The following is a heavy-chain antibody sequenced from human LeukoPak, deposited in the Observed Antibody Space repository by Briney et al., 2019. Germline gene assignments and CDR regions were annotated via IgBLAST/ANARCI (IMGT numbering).Heavy chain of an antibody. J-gene: IGHJ3*02. CDR1: GFTFNSYE. Sequence: GGSLRLSCAASGFTFNSYEMNWVRQAPGKGLEWVSYISTSGSTIYYAASVKGRFTISRDNAKNSLYLQMNSLRAEDTAVYYCAIRLHSDAFDIWGQGTMVTVSS. CDR2: ISTSGSTI. CDR3: AIRLHSDAFDI. D-gene: IGHD4-11*01. V-gene: IGHV3-48*03.